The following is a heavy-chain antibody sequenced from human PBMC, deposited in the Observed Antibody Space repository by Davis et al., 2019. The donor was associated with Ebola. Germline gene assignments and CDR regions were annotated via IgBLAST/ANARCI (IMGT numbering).Heavy chain of an antibody. D-gene: IGHD2-2*02. CDR1: GYTFTGYY. CDR2: INPNSGGT. Sequence: ASVTVSCKASGYTFTGYYMHWVRQAPGQGLEWMGWINPNSGGTNYAQKFQGRVTMTRDTSISTAYMELSRLRSDDTAVYYCARDRPAAIRSVNWFDPWGQGTLVTASS. CDR3: ARDRPAAIRSVNWFDP. V-gene: IGHV1-2*02. J-gene: IGHJ5*02.